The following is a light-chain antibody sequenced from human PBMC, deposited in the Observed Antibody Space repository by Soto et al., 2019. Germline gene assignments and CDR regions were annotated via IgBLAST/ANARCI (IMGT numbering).Light chain of an antibody. CDR1: QSVSSTY. CDR3: QQRSNWPTT. J-gene: IGKJ1*01. V-gene: IGKV3D-20*02. Sequence: EIVLTQSPGTLSLSPGEIASLYFRASQSVSSTYLIWYQQKPGQAPRLLIYDASNRATCIPARFRGSGSGTDFTLTISSLEPEDFAVYYCQQRSNWPTTFGQGTKVDIK. CDR2: DAS.